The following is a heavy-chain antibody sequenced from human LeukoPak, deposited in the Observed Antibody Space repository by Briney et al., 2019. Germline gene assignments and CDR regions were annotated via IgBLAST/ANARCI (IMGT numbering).Heavy chain of an antibody. CDR3: ARGTRGVNSPYFDY. Sequence: GASVKVSCKASGYTFTSYGISWVRQAPGQGLEWMGWISAYNGNTNHAQKLQGRVTTTTDTSTSTAYMELRSLRSDDTAVYYCARGTRGVNSPYFDYWGQGTLVTVSS. CDR1: GYTFTSYG. J-gene: IGHJ4*02. CDR2: ISAYNGNT. D-gene: IGHD4-23*01. V-gene: IGHV1-18*01.